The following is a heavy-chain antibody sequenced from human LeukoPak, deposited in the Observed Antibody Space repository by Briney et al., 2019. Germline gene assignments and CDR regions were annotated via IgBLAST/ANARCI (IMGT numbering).Heavy chain of an antibody. Sequence: GGSLRLSCAASGFTFSSYAMSWVRQAPGKGLEWVSAISGSGGSTYYADSVKGRFTISRDNSKNTLYLQMNSLRAEDMAVCYCAKGVESYDSSGLFDYWGQGTLVTVSS. CDR2: ISGSGGST. D-gene: IGHD3-22*01. V-gene: IGHV3-23*01. CDR3: AKGVESYDSSGLFDY. J-gene: IGHJ4*02. CDR1: GFTFSSYA.